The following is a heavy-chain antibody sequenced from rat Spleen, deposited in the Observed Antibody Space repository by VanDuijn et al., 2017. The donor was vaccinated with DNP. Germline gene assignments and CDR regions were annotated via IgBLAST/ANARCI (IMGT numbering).Heavy chain of an antibody. CDR2: IIYDGSSA. CDR1: GFIFSDYA. J-gene: IGHJ2*01. CDR3: ANYNFYDGTY. Sequence: EVQLVESGGGLVQPGHSLRLSCAASGFIFSDYAMAWVRQSPKMGLEWVATIIYDGSSAFYRDSVTGRFSISRDNAENTVYLQMNSLRSEDTATYYCANYNFYDGTYWGQGVMVTVSS. D-gene: IGHD1-12*02. V-gene: IGHV5S10*01.